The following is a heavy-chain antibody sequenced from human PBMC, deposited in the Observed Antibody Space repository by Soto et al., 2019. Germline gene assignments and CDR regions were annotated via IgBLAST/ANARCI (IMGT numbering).Heavy chain of an antibody. J-gene: IGHJ4*02. CDR2: IYYSGST. D-gene: IGHD3-22*01. CDR1: GGSISSGDYY. V-gene: IGHV4-30-4*01. Sequence: PSETLSLTCTVSGGSISSGDYYWSWIRQPPGKGLEWIGYIYYSGSTYYNPSLKSRVTISVDTSKNQFSLKLSSVTAADTAVYYCARGYYDSSGYSTYFDYWGQGTLVTVSS. CDR3: ARGYYDSSGYSTYFDY.